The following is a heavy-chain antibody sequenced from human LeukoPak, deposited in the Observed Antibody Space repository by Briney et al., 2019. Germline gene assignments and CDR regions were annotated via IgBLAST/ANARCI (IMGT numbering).Heavy chain of an antibody. V-gene: IGHV1-18*01. CDR3: ARAPDDYDFWSGPFDY. J-gene: IGHJ4*02. D-gene: IGHD3-3*01. Sequence: AAVTVSCKASGCTFTNYGISWLRQAPGQGLAWMGLIIAYSCDTNYAQKLQGRVTMATDTSTSTAYMELRSLRSDDTAVYYCARAPDDYDFWSGPFDYWGRGALVTVSS. CDR2: IIAYSCDT. CDR1: GCTFTNYG.